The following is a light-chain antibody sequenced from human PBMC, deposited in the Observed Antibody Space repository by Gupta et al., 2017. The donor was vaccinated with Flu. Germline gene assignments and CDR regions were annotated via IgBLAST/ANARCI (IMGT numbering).Light chain of an antibody. CDR2: LGS. CDR3: MQALQTPYT. J-gene: IGKJ2*01. CDR1: QCLLHSNGYNY. Sequence: ICGRSSQCLLHSNGYNYLDGYLQKPGQYPQLLIFLGSNRASGVPDRCCGRGAGTDFALKISRVDAEDVGIYYCMQALQTPYTFAQGTKVEIK. V-gene: IGKV2-28*01.